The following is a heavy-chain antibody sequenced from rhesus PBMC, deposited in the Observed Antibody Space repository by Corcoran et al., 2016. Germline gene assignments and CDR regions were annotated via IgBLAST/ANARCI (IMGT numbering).Heavy chain of an antibody. V-gene: IGHV2-174*01. CDR1: GFSLTTSGMG. D-gene: IGHD3-22*01. J-gene: IGHJ4*01. CDR3: VRVYWSDAYFDY. CDR2: IYWDDDK. Sequence: QVTLKESGPALVKPTQTLTLTCTFSGFSLTTSGMGAGWIRQPPGKALEWLALIYWDDDKRHSTSLKSRLTISKDTSKYHVVLTMTNMDPVDTATYYCVRVYWSDAYFDYWGQGVLVTVSS.